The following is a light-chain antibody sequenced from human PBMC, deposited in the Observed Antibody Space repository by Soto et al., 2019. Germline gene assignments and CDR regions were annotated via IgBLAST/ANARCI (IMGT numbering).Light chain of an antibody. J-gene: IGLJ3*02. Sequence: QSVLTQPRSVSGSPGQSVTISCTGTSSDIGSYNYVSWYQQHPGKAPKLMIYDVSKRPSGVPDRFSGSKSGNTASLTISGLQTEDEADYYCYTYAGSYLWVFGGGTKLTVL. CDR3: YTYAGSYLWV. V-gene: IGLV2-11*01. CDR1: SSDIGSYNY. CDR2: DVS.